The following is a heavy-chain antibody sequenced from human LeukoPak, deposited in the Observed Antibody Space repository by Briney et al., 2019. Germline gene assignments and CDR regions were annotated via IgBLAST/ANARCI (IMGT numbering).Heavy chain of an antibody. Sequence: ASVKVSCKASGYTFTGYYIHWVRQAPGQGLEWMGWINPDSGGTNYAQKFQGRVTVTRDTSISTAYMELSGLRSDDTAVYYCARVPRVTVFGVVRRGQDYFDYWGQGTLVTVSS. CDR1: GYTFTGYY. CDR2: INPDSGGT. V-gene: IGHV1-2*02. J-gene: IGHJ4*02. D-gene: IGHD3-3*01. CDR3: ARVPRVTVFGVVRRGQDYFDY.